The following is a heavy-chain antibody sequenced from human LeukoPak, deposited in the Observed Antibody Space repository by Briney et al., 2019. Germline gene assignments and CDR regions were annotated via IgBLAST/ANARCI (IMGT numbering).Heavy chain of an antibody. CDR2: IKQDGSEK. CDR3: AGGPWGSSGWSYFDY. D-gene: IGHD6-19*01. Sequence: GGSLRLSCAASGFTFSSYWMSWVRQAPGKGLEWVANIKQDGSEKYYVDSVKGRFTISRDNAKNSLYLQMNSLRAEDTAVYYCAGGPWGSSGWSYFDYWGQGTLVTVSS. J-gene: IGHJ4*02. CDR1: GFTFSSYW. V-gene: IGHV3-7*03.